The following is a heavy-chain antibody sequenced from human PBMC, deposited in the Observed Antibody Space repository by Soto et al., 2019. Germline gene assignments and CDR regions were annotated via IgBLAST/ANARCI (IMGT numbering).Heavy chain of an antibody. V-gene: IGHV4-34*01. Sequence: SETLSLTCAVNGGPFGGFYWTWIRQSPGKGLEWIGEIHHGGSTNYNPSLKSRVTISVDTSKNQFSLKLSSVTAADTAVYYCARGLRRQLLNWFDPWGQGTLVTVSS. CDR2: IHHGGST. J-gene: IGHJ5*02. CDR3: ARGLRRQLLNWFDP. CDR1: GGPFGGFY. D-gene: IGHD2-2*01.